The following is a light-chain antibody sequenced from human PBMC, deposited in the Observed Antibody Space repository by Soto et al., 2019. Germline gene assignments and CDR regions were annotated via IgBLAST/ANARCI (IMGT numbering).Light chain of an antibody. CDR3: AAWDDSLNGVV. V-gene: IGLV1-44*01. CDR2: SNN. J-gene: IGLJ2*01. Sequence: QSVLTQPPSVSAAPGQKVTISCSGSSSNIGTNYVSWYQQLPGRAPKLVIYSNNQRPSGVPDRFSGSKSGTSASLAISGLQSEDEADYYCAAWDDSLNGVVFGGGTKLTVL. CDR1: SSNIGTNY.